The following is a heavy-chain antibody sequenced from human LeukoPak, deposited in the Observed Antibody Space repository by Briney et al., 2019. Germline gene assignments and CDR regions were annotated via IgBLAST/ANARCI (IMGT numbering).Heavy chain of an antibody. D-gene: IGHD3-10*01. CDR3: AKDAGSGRTPFDY. CDR2: ISSSGGTI. CDR1: GFIFSDDY. Sequence: GGSLRLSCETTGFIFSDDYMSWIRQTPGKGLEWVSKISSSGGTIYYADSVKGRFTISRDNAKNSVYLQMNSLRAENTAVYYCAKDAGSGRTPFDYWGREPWSPSPQ. J-gene: IGHJ4*02. V-gene: IGHV3-11*01.